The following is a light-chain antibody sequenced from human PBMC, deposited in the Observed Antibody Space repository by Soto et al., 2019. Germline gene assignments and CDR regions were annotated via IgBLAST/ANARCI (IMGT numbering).Light chain of an antibody. J-gene: IGKJ1*01. CDR1: QSVSSSY. V-gene: IGKV3-20*01. Sequence: EIVLTQSPGTLSLSPGERATLFCRASQSVSSSYLAWYQQKPGQAPRLLIYGASSRATGIPDRFSGSRSGSDFTLTISRLEPEDFAVYYCQQYGSSPWTFGQGTKGAIK. CDR3: QQYGSSPWT. CDR2: GAS.